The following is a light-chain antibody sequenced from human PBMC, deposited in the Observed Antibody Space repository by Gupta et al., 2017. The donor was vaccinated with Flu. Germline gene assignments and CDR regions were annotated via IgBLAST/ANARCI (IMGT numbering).Light chain of an antibody. Sequence: QSALTQPASVSGSPGQSITISCTGTSSDVGGHNYVSWYRQHPGKAPNLMIYEVTNRPAGVSTRFSGSKSGNTASLTISGHQAEDAADYFCGSYTTSATWVFGGGTKLTVL. CDR3: GSYTTSATWV. J-gene: IGLJ3*02. V-gene: IGLV2-14*01. CDR2: EVT. CDR1: SSDVGGHNY.